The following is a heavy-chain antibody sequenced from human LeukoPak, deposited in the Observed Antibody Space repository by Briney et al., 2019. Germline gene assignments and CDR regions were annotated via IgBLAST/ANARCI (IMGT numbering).Heavy chain of an antibody. V-gene: IGHV3-23*01. CDR2: ISWSGCST. CDR1: GFTFSSYA. CDR3: AKATIPPSGSGRSY. D-gene: IGHD3-10*01. Sequence: QTGGSLRLSCAASGFTFSSYAMSWVRQAPGKGREWVSAISWSGCSTHYADSVKALFTISRDNTKNTLYLQMNRLRAEDTAVYYCAKATIPPSGSGRSYWGQGTLVTVSS. J-gene: IGHJ4*02.